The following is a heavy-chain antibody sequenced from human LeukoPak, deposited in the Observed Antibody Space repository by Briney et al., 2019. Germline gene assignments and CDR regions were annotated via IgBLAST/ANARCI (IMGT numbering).Heavy chain of an antibody. CDR2: ISYDGSNK. J-gene: IGHJ4*02. CDR3: AKGGLLWFGELTIDY. Sequence: GGSLRLSCAASGFTFSSYGMHWVRQAPGKGLEWVAVISYDGSNKYYADSVKGRFTISRDNSKNTLYLQMNSLRAEDTAVYYCAKGGLLWFGELTIDYWGQGTLVTVSS. CDR1: GFTFSSYG. V-gene: IGHV3-30*18. D-gene: IGHD3-10*01.